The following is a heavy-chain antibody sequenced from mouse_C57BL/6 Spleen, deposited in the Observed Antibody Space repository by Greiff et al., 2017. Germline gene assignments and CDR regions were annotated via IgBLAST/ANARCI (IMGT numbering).Heavy chain of an antibody. CDR3: AREGGNWFAY. Sequence: EVQLVESGGGLVKPGGSLKLSCAASGFTFSSYAMSWVRQTPEKRLEWVATISDGGSYTYYPDNVKGRFTISRDNAKNNLYLQMSHLKSEDTAMYYCAREGGNWFAYWGQGTLVTVSA. CDR2: ISDGGSYT. V-gene: IGHV5-4*01. J-gene: IGHJ3*01. D-gene: IGHD1-1*02. CDR1: GFTFSSYA.